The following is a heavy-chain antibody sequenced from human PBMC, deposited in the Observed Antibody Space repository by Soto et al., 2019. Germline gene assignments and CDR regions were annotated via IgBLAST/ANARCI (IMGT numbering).Heavy chain of an antibody. Sequence: SETLSLTCTVSCGSIRSYYWSWIRQPPGKGLEWIGYIYYTGSTKYNSSLKSRVTISVDTSKNQFSLKLSSVTAADTAVYYCARTLGDSSGFVWGQGTLVTVSS. CDR1: CGSIRSYY. CDR2: IYYTGST. V-gene: IGHV4-59*01. CDR3: ARTLGDSSGFV. J-gene: IGHJ4*02. D-gene: IGHD3-22*01.